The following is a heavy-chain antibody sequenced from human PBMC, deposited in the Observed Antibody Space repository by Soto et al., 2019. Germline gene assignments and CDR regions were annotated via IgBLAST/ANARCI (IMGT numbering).Heavy chain of an antibody. CDR3: VRDPRRSGNNNGWY. D-gene: IGHD3-10*01. J-gene: IGHJ4*02. CDR2: IKEDGSDK. V-gene: IGHV3-7*04. CDR1: GFTFSDYW. Sequence: EVQLVESGGDLVQPGGSLRLSCAASGFTFSDYWMSWVRQAPGKGLEWVANIKEDGSDKVYVDSVKGRFTISRDNARNSLYLQMSSLRAEDTAIYYCVRDPRRSGNNNGWYCGQGTLVTVAS.